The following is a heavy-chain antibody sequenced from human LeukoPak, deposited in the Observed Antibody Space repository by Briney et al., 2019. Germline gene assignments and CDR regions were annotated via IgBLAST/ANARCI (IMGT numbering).Heavy chain of an antibody. J-gene: IGHJ4*02. CDR3: ARVVDSGYQKNFDY. D-gene: IGHD3-22*01. CDR2: IYYSGST. V-gene: IGHV4-39*07. CDR1: GGSISSSYY. Sequence: SETLSLTCTVSGGSISSSYYWGWIRQPPGKGLEWIGSIYYSGSTYYNPSLKSRVTISVDTSKNQFSLKLSSVTAADTAVYYCARVVDSGYQKNFDYWGQGTLVTVSS.